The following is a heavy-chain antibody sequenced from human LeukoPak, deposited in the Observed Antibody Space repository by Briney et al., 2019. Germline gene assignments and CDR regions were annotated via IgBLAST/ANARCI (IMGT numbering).Heavy chain of an antibody. Sequence: GASVKVSCKASGYTFTSYDINWVRQATGQGVEWMGWMNPNSGNTGYAQKFQGRATMTRNTSISTAYMELSSLRSDDTAVYYCARARASLTIFGVVTPYGMDVWGQGTTVTVSS. CDR2: MNPNSGNT. V-gene: IGHV1-8*01. CDR3: ARARASLTIFGVVTPYGMDV. CDR1: GYTFTSYD. J-gene: IGHJ6*02. D-gene: IGHD3-3*01.